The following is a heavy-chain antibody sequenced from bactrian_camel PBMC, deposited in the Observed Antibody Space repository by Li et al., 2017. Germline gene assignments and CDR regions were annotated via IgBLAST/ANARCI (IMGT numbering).Heavy chain of an antibody. CDR2: ISWSGGMT. J-gene: IGHJ4*01. CDR3: AAYTIFRGAHRVPWSEDVAY. CDR1: GFRFSSSA. V-gene: IGHV3S60*01. Sequence: QLVESGGGLVQPGGSLRLSCAASGFRFSSSAMVWARQAPGKGREGVSCISWSGGMTHYADSVKGRFTNSQDNTKTTVYLQMDNLQPEDAAIYYCAAYTIFRGAHRVPWSEDVAYWGQGTQVTVS. D-gene: IGHD5*01.